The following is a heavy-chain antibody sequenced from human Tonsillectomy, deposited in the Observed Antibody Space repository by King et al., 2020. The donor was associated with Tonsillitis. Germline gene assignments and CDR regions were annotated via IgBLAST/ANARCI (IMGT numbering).Heavy chain of an antibody. CDR1: GFTFSSYG. Sequence: QLVESGGGVVQPGRSLRLSCAASGFTFSSYGMHWVRQAPGKGPEWVAVIWYDGSNKYYADSVKGRFTISRDNSKNTLYLQMNSLRAEDTAVYYCARGEVVVVDYYYMDVWGKGTTVTVSS. V-gene: IGHV3-33*01. D-gene: IGHD2-15*01. CDR2: IWYDGSNK. CDR3: ARGEVVVVDYYYMDV. J-gene: IGHJ6*03.